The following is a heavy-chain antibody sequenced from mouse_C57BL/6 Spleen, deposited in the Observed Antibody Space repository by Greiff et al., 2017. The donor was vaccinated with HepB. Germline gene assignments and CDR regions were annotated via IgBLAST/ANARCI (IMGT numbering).Heavy chain of an antibody. Sequence: QVQLKQPGAELVMPGASVKLSCKASGYTFTSYWMHWVKQRPGQGLEWIGEIDPSDSYTNYNQKFKGKSTLTVDKSSSTAYMQLSSLTSEDSAVYYCARERTRPGPMDYWGQGTSVTVSS. CDR3: ARERTRPGPMDY. CDR1: GYTFTSYW. J-gene: IGHJ4*01. V-gene: IGHV1-69*01. CDR2: IDPSDSYT.